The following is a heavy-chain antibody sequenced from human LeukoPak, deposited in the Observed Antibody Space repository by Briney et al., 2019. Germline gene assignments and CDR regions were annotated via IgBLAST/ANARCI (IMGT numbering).Heavy chain of an antibody. D-gene: IGHD3-10*01. CDR1: GGSISSSSYY. CDR3: ALKGFWFGELQTCFDY. V-gene: IGHV4-39*01. Sequence: SETLSLTCTVSGGSISSSSYYWGWIRQPPGKGLEWIGSIYYSGSTYYNPSLKSRVTISVDTSKNQFSLKLSSVTAADTAVYYCALKGFWFGELQTCFDYWGQGTLVTVSS. J-gene: IGHJ4*02. CDR2: IYYSGST.